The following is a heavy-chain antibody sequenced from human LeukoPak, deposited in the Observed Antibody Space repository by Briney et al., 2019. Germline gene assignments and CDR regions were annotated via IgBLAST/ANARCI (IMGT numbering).Heavy chain of an antibody. CDR1: GFTFSSYW. D-gene: IGHD6-13*01. CDR3: ARGRVSSSSWSSTYYHYFYIDV. V-gene: IGHV3-7*01. Sequence: GGSLRLSCAASGFTFSSYWMSWVRQAPGKGLEWVANMNQDGSEKHYVDSVKGRFTISRDNAQNSPYLQMNSLRVEDTAVYFCARGRVSSSSWSSTYYHYFYIDVWGKGTTVTVSS. J-gene: IGHJ6*03. CDR2: MNQDGSEK.